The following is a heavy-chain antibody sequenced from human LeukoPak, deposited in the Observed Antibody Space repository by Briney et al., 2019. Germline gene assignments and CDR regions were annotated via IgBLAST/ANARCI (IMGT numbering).Heavy chain of an antibody. D-gene: IGHD2-15*01. J-gene: IGHJ4*02. V-gene: IGHV4-59*12. CDR2: IYYSGST. CDR3: ARDMGVFSKWSKYDY. Sequence: PSETLSLTCSVSGGSISSYYWSWIRQPPGKGLEWIGYIYYSGSTNYNPSLKSRVTISVDTSKNQFSLKLSSVTPEDTAVYYCARDMGVFSKWSKYDYWGQGTLVTVSS. CDR1: GGSISSYY.